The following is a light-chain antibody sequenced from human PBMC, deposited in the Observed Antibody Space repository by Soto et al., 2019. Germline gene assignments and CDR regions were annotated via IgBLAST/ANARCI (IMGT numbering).Light chain of an antibody. V-gene: IGKV3D-7*01. CDR3: QQYNNWPPIT. J-gene: IGKJ5*01. CDR1: QSVSSSY. CDR2: GAS. Sequence: ESVMIQSPATLSLYKGERATLSCRASQSVSSSYLAWYQQKPGQAPRLLIYGASNRATGIPARFSGSGSGTEFTLTISSLQSEDFAVYYCQQYNNWPPITFGQRTRLEI.